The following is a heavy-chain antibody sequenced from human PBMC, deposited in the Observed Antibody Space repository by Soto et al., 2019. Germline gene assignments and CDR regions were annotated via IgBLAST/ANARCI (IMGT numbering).Heavy chain of an antibody. CDR2: IYYSGST. D-gene: IGHD2-2*02. CDR1: GVSISRSTYY. V-gene: IGHV4-39*01. Sequence: SETLSLTCTVSGVSISRSTYYWGWIRQPPGKGLEWIGSIYYSGSTYYRPSLKSRVTISVDTSKNQFSLKLSSVTAADTAVYYCARQVPAAIRLGWFYTWGQGTLVTVSS. J-gene: IGHJ5*02. CDR3: ARQVPAAIRLGWFYT.